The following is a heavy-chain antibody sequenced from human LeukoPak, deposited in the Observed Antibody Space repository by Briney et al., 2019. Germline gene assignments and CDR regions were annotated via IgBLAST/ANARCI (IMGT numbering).Heavy chain of an antibody. CDR3: AKDQMGWFDP. Sequence: GGSLRLSCTTSGFLFSSYSIHWVRQAPGKGLEWVAVISYDGSNKYYADSVKGRFTISRDNSKNTLYLQMNSLRAEDTAVYYCAKDQMGWFDPWGQGTLVTVSS. CDR1: GFLFSSYS. D-gene: IGHD2-8*01. V-gene: IGHV3-30*18. CDR2: ISYDGSNK. J-gene: IGHJ5*02.